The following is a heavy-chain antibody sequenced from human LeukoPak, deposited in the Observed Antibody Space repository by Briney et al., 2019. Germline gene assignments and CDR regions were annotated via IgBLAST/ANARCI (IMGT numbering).Heavy chain of an antibody. CDR3: AKDLFLGYCSGGSCSAAFDI. Sequence: GRSLRLSCAASGFTFEDYAMHWVRQAPGKGLEWVSGISWNSGSIGYADSVKGRFTISRDNAKNSLYLQMNSLRAEDMALYYCAKDLFLGYCSGGSCSAAFDIWGQGTMVTVSS. J-gene: IGHJ3*02. V-gene: IGHV3-9*03. D-gene: IGHD2-15*01. CDR2: ISWNSGSI. CDR1: GFTFEDYA.